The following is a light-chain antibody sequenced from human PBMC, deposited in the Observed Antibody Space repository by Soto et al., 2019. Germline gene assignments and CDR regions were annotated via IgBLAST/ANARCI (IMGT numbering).Light chain of an antibody. Sequence: IVLTQSPATLSLSPRERVTLSSRASQSVSSYLAWYQQKPGQAPRLLIYDASNRATGIPARFSAGGSGTDFTLTISSLEPEDLAVYYCQQQSNWPIPFGQGTKVDIK. CDR2: DAS. J-gene: IGKJ5*01. CDR3: QQQSNWPIP. V-gene: IGKV3-11*01. CDR1: QSVSSY.